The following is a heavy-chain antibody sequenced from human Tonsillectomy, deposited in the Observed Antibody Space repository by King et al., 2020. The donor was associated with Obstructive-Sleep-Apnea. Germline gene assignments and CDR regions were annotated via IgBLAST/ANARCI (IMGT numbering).Heavy chain of an antibody. CDR3: ARGLYSSSLYYFDY. CDR1: GGSFSGYY. V-gene: IGHV4-34*01. CDR2: INHSGST. D-gene: IGHD6-13*01. J-gene: IGHJ4*02. Sequence: VQLQQWGAGLLKPSETLSLTCAVYGGSFSGYYWSWIRQPPGKGLEWIGEINHSGSTNYNPSLKSRVTISVDTSKNQFSLKLSSVTAADTAVYYCARGLYSSSLYYFDYWGQGTLVTVSS.